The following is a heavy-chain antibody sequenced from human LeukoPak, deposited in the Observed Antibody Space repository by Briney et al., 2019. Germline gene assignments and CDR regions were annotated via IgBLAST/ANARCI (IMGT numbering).Heavy chain of an antibody. V-gene: IGHV3-21*01. J-gene: IGHJ3*02. D-gene: IGHD1-26*01. CDR1: GFTFSSDS. CDR3: ARDPRGGNFDI. CDR2: ISSSSSNI. Sequence: GGTLRLSCAASGFTFSSDSRNWVRQAPGKGLEGVSSISSSSSNIYYADSVKGRFNISRDNDKNSLYLQMNSLRAEDTAVYYCARDPRGGNFDIWGQGTMVTVSS.